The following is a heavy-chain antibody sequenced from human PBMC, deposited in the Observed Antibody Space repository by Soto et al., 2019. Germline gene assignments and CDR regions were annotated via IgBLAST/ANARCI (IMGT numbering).Heavy chain of an antibody. CDR3: ARDGYSSSWYRFDY. J-gene: IGHJ4*02. CDR2: IIPIFGTA. CDR1: GCTFSSYA. Sequence: ASVKVSCKASGCTFSSYAISWVRQAPGQGLEWMGGIIPIFGTANYAQKFQGRVTITADESTSTAYMELSSLRSEDTAVYYCARDGYSSSWYRFDYWGQGTLVTSPQ. V-gene: IGHV1-69*13. D-gene: IGHD6-13*01.